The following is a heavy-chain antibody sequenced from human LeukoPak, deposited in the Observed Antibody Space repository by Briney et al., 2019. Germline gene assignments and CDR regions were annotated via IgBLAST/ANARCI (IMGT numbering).Heavy chain of an antibody. CDR2: IGGSGGST. CDR1: GFTFSSYA. J-gene: IGHJ3*02. V-gene: IGHV3-23*01. CDR3: ARETQQRQLSNPFEI. D-gene: IGHD6-13*01. Sequence: PGGSLRLSCAASGFTFSSYAMGWVRQAPGKGLEWVSGIGGSGGSTYYADSVKGRFTISRDNSKNTLYLQMNSLRAEDTAVYYCARETQQRQLSNPFEIWGQGTMVTVSS.